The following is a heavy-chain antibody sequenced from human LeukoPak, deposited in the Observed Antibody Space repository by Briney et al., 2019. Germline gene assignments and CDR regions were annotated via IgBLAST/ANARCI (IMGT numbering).Heavy chain of an antibody. V-gene: IGHV3-9*01. CDR1: GFIFDDYG. CDR3: AKDRGITASGKKGMDV. D-gene: IGHD6-13*01. J-gene: IGHJ6*02. CDR2: ISWNSGNI. Sequence: PGRSLRLSCIGSGFIFDDYGMHWVRHVPGKGLEWVSHISWNSGNIGYVDSVKGRFTISRDNAKNSLYLEMNSLRPEDTALYYCAKDRGITASGKKGMDVWGQGTTVTVSS.